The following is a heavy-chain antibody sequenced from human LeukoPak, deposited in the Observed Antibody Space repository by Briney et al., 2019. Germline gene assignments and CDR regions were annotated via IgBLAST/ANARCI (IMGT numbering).Heavy chain of an antibody. J-gene: IGHJ3*02. CDR2: IYPGDSDT. V-gene: IGHV5-51*01. CDR1: GYSFTSYW. CDR3: ARRTYCGGDCYSYAFDI. Sequence: GESLKISCKGSGYSFTSYWIGWVRQMPRKGLEWMGIIYPGDSDTRYSPSFQGQVTISADKSISTAYLQWSSLKASDTAMYYCARRTYCGGDCYSYAFDIWGQGTMVTVSS. D-gene: IGHD2-21*02.